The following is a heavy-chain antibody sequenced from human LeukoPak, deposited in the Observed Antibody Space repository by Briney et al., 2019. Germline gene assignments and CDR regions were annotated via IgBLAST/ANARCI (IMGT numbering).Heavy chain of an antibody. CDR2: ISYDGGNK. Sequence: PGGSLRLSCAASGFTFSSYGMHWVRQAPGKGLEWVAVISYDGGNKYYADSVKGRFTISRDNSKNTLYLQMNSLRAEDTAVYYCAKDSYASGSYSFQVEYRGQGTLVTVSS. CDR3: AKDSYASGSYSFQVEY. V-gene: IGHV3-30*18. CDR1: GFTFSSYG. J-gene: IGHJ4*02. D-gene: IGHD3-10*01.